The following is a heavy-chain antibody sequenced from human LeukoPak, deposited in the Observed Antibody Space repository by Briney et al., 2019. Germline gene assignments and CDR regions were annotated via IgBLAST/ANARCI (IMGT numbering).Heavy chain of an antibody. Sequence: SGGSLRLSCAASGFTFSSYEMNWVRQAPGKGLEWVSYISSSGSTIYYADSVKGRFTISRDNAKNSLYLQMNSLRAEDTAVYYCAKDGACSGGSCYSEQYNWFDPWGQGTLVTVSS. D-gene: IGHD2-15*01. J-gene: IGHJ5*02. CDR2: ISSSGSTI. CDR1: GFTFSSYE. CDR3: AKDGACSGGSCYSEQYNWFDP. V-gene: IGHV3-48*03.